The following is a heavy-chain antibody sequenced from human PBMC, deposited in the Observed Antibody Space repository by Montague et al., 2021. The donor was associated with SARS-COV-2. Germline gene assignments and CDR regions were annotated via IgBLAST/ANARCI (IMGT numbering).Heavy chain of an antibody. V-gene: IGHV1-24*01. D-gene: IGHD3-3*01. Sequence: SVRVSCKVSGHTVTEAPMHWVRQAPGKGLEWMGSFDPAHGETVYAQNFQDRVTMTEDTSTDTAYMELSSLRFEDTAVYYCATEGLSVFGVVIYVFHTWGPGTMVTVSS. J-gene: IGHJ3*01. CDR3: ATEGLSVFGVVIYVFHT. CDR1: GHTVTEAP. CDR2: FDPAHGET.